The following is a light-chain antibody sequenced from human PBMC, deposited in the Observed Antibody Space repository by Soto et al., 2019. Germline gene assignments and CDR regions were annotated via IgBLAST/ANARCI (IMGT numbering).Light chain of an antibody. CDR3: QQYNSYST. CDR2: KAS. Sequence: DIQMTQSPPTLSASVGDRVTITCRASQTISTWLAWYQQKPGKAPKLLIYKASKLENGVPSGFSGSGSGTEFTLTISSLQPDDFATYYCQQYNSYSTFGQGTKVDIK. V-gene: IGKV1-5*03. CDR1: QTISTW. J-gene: IGKJ1*01.